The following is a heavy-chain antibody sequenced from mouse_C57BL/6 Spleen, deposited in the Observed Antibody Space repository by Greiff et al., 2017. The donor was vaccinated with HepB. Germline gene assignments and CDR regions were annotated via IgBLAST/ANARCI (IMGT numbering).Heavy chain of an antibody. V-gene: IGHV1-81*01. CDR1: GYTFTSYG. CDR2: IYPRSGNT. J-gene: IGHJ3*01. Sequence: VQLVESGAELARPGASVKLSCKASGYTFTSYGISWVKQRTGQGLEWIGEIYPRSGNTYYNEKFKGKATLTADKSSSTAYMELRSLTSEDSAVYFCAYYSNYEAWFAYWGQGTLVTGSA. CDR3: AYYSNYEAWFAY. D-gene: IGHD2-5*01.